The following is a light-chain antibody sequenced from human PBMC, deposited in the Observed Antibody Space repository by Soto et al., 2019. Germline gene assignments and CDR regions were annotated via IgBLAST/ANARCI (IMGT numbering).Light chain of an antibody. CDR3: QHYNSYSEA. J-gene: IGKJ1*01. CDR2: KAS. V-gene: IGKV1-5*03. Sequence: DIQMTQSHSTLSGSVGDRVTITCRASETISSWLAWYQQKPGKAPKLLIYKASTLKSGVRSRFSGSVSVTEFTLTISSLQPDDFATYYCQHYNSYSEAFGQGTKV. CDR1: ETISSW.